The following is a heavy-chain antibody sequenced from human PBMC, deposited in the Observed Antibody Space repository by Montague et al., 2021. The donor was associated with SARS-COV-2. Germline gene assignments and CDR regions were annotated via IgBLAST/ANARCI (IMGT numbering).Heavy chain of an antibody. D-gene: IGHD6-19*01. Sequence: CAISGDSVSSNTAAWNWIRRSPSRGLEWLGRTYYRSKWNNDYAVSVKSRMTIIAAASENQFSLQLNSVTPEDTAVYYCAGGWLRNGFDPWGQGTLVTVSS. CDR2: TYYRSKWNN. CDR3: AGGWLRNGFDP. CDR1: GDSVSSNTAA. V-gene: IGHV6-1*01. J-gene: IGHJ5*02.